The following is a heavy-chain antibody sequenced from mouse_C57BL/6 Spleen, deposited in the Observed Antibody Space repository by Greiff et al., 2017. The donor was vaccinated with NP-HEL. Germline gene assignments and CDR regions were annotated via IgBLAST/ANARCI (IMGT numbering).Heavy chain of an antibody. CDR2: LSPFFFCT. CDR3: ARRGLYYGNYGGTFDY. J-gene: IGHJ2*01. V-gene: IGHV1-63*01. CDR1: FSPFPPSF. D-gene: IGHD2-1*01. Sequence: QVQLKESGAALFLPFSSVKMSCKASFSPFPPSFLFFSPPLPFPFLSFLFSLSPFFFCTNYNEKFKGKATLTADKSSSTAYMQFSSLTSEDSAIYYCARRGLYYGNYGGTFDYWGQGTTLTVSS.